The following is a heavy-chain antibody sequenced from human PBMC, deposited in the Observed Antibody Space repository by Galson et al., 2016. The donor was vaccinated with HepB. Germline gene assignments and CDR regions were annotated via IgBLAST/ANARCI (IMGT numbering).Heavy chain of an antibody. CDR3: ARVPVTGTYYTAASDV. Sequence: TLSLTCTVSGGSLSSGGYFWTWIRQHPGKGLEWIGSIFYSGTTYYNPSLVSRISISLDTSRNQFSLRLSSVTAADTAVHYCARVPVTGTYYTAASDVWGLGTVVTVSS. CDR2: IFYSGTT. V-gene: IGHV4-31*03. D-gene: IGHD1-26*01. J-gene: IGHJ3*01. CDR1: GGSLSSGGYF.